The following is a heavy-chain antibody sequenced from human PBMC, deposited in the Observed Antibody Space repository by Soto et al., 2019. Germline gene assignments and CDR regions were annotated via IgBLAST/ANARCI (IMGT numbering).Heavy chain of an antibody. CDR3: ARDRDYYYGMDV. CDR2: INQYGDGK. V-gene: IGHV3-7*05. Sequence: GGSLRLSCAASGFTLSTYWMTWVRQAPGKGLEWVANINQYGDGKYYVDSVKGRFTISRDNAKNSLYLQMNSLRGEDTAVYYCARDRDYYYGMDVWGQGTTVTVSS. J-gene: IGHJ6*02. CDR1: GFTLSTYW.